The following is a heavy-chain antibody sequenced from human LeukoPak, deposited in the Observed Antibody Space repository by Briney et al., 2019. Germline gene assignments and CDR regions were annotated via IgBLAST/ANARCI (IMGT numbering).Heavy chain of an antibody. D-gene: IGHD3-10*01. V-gene: IGHV3-30*18. CDR3: AKDLRAFRGSGGPYVDN. CDR2: ISYDGSNK. J-gene: IGHJ4*02. CDR1: GFTFSSYG. Sequence: PGGSLRLSCAASGFTFSSYGMHWVRQAPGKGLEWVAVISYDGSNKSYADSVKGRSTISRDTSRNTLFLQMSSLRTEDTAVYYCAKDLRAFRGSGGPYVDNWGQGTLVTVSS.